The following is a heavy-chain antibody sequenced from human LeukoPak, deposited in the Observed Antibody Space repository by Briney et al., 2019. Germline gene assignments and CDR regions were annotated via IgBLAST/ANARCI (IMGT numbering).Heavy chain of an antibody. D-gene: IGHD3-22*01. V-gene: IGHV4-30-4*01. CDR3: ARLSYDSSGWDFDY. CDR1: GGSISSGDYY. Sequence: PSQTLSLTCTVSGGSISSGDYYWSWIRQPPGKGLEWIGYIYYSGNTYYNPSLKSRITISVDTSKNQFSLKLSSVTAADTAVYYCARLSYDSSGWDFDYWGQGTLVTVSS. J-gene: IGHJ4*02. CDR2: IYYSGNT.